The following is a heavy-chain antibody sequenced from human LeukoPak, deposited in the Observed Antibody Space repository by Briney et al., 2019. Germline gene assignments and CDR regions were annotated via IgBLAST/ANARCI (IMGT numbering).Heavy chain of an antibody. CDR3: ARDPADRSDPIDY. CDR1: GFRFSSYG. V-gene: IGHV3-33*08. J-gene: IGHJ4*02. CDR2: IWYDGSNK. D-gene: IGHD3-22*01. Sequence: GRSLRLSCAASGFRFSSYGMQWVRQAPGKGLEWVAIIWYDGSNKFFADSVKGRFTISRDNSKNTVYLRMNSLRAEDTALYYCARDPADRSDPIDYWGQGTRVTVSS.